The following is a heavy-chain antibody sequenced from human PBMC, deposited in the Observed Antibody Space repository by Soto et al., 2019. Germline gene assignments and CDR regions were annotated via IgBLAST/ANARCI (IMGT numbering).Heavy chain of an antibody. CDR2: ISAYNGNT. V-gene: IGHV1-18*01. Sequence: QVQLVQSGAEVKKPGASVKVSCKASGYTFTSYGISWVRQAPGQGLEWMGWISAYNGNTNYAQKLKGRATMTTATSTSTADMELRSLSSDDTAGYCCARDSGYHGDDWGQGTLVTGSS. D-gene: IGHD3-22*01. CDR1: GYTFTSYG. CDR3: ARDSGYHGDD. J-gene: IGHJ4*02.